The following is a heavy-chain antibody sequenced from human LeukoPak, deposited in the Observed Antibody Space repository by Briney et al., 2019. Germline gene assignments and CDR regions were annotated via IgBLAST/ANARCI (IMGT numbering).Heavy chain of an antibody. D-gene: IGHD3-22*01. J-gene: IGHJ5*02. V-gene: IGHV1-69*05. CDR2: IIPIFGTA. CDR3: ARDQYYDSKGWFDP. CDR1: GGTFSSYA. Sequence: ASVKVSCKASGGTFSSYAISWVRQAPGQGLEWMGGIIPIFGTANYAQKFQGRVTMTTDTSTSTAYMDLRSLRSDDTAVYYCARDQYYDSKGWFDPWGQGTLVTVSS.